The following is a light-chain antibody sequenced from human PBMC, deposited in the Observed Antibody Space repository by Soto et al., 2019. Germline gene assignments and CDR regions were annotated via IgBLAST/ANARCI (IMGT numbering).Light chain of an antibody. CDR3: HQYGSLVWK. CDR1: QIVSSNN. CDR2: GAS. V-gene: IGKV3-20*01. Sequence: VVFTHFPGTRSLSPGERATLSCRSSQIVSSNNLAWYQHKPGQAPRLLISGASNKATGSPDRFSGSGSGTDFTLTISRLAPEDCAVYYCHQYGSLVWKFSQGSKVAIK. J-gene: IGKJ1*01.